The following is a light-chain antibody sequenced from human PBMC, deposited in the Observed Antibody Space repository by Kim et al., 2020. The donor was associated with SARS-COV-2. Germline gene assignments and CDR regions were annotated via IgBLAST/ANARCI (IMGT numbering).Light chain of an antibody. J-gene: IGLJ2*01. CDR1: NIGNRL. V-gene: IGLV3-9*01. CDR2: KDS. CDR3: QVWDSNIVI. Sequence: SYELTQPLSVSVALGQTARITCEGNNIGNRLVNWYQHKPGQAPVMVIHKDSNRPSGIPEGFSGSNSGKVATLTISRAHAGDGADYYCQVWDSNIVIFGGG.